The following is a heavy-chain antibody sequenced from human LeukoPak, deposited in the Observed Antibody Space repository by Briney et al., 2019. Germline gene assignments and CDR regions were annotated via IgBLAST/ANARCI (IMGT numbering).Heavy chain of an antibody. J-gene: IGHJ4*02. CDR1: GGSISSSSYY. V-gene: IGHV4-39*01. D-gene: IGHD1-26*01. Sequence: SETLSLTCTVSGGSISSSSYYWGWIRQPPGKGLEWIGSIYYSGSTYYNPSLKSRVTISVDTSKNQFSLKLSSVTAADTAVYYCARLSPDSGSRRYFDYWGQGTLVTVSS. CDR3: ARLSPDSGSRRYFDY. CDR2: IYYSGST.